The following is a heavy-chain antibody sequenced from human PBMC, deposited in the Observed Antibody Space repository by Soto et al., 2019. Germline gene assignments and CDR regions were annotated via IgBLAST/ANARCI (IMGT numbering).Heavy chain of an antibody. CDR3: AKEGGYSSSPYYYFYGMDV. CDR2: ISGSGGST. J-gene: IGHJ6*02. D-gene: IGHD6-13*01. CDR1: GFTFSTYA. V-gene: IGHV3-23*01. Sequence: GGSLRLSCAASGFTFSTYAMSWVRQAPEKGLEWVSAISGSGGSTYYADSVKGRFTISRDNSKNTLYLQMDNLRAEDTAVYYCAKEGGYSSSPYYYFYGMDVWGQGTTVTVSS.